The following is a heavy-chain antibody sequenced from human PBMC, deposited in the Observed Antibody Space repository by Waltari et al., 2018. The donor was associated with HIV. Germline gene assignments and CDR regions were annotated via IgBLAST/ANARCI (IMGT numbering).Heavy chain of an antibody. CDR3: ARSLGTGWGSGY. D-gene: IGHD1-1*01. J-gene: IGHJ4*02. CDR1: GGSFSGYY. V-gene: IGHV4-34*01. CDR2: INHSGST. Sequence: QVQLQQWGAGLLKPSETLSLTCAVYGGSFSGYYWCWIRQPPGKGLEWIGEINHSGSTNYNPSLKSRVTISVDTSKNQFSLKLSSVTAADTAVYYCARSLGTGWGSGYWGQGTLVTVSS.